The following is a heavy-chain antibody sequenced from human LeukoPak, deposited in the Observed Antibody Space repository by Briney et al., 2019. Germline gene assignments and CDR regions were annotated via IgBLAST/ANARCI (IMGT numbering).Heavy chain of an antibody. CDR1: GFTFSSYA. CDR3: AKDPVATTVTTSAYY. Sequence: PGGSLRLSCAASGFTFSSYAMSWVRQAPGQGLEWVSAISGSGGSTYYADSVKGRFTISRDNSKNTLYLQMNSLRAEDTAVYYCAKDPVATTVTTSAYYWGQGTLVTVSS. CDR2: ISGSGGST. J-gene: IGHJ4*02. V-gene: IGHV3-23*01. D-gene: IGHD4-17*01.